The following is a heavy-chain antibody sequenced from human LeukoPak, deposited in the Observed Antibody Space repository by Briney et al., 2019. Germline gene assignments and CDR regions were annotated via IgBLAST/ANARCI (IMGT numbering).Heavy chain of an antibody. Sequence: ASVKVSCTASGYTFTGYYMHWVRQAPGQGLEWMGWINPNSGGTNYAQKFQGRVTMTRDTSISTAYMELSRLRSDDTAVYYCARNAYSGYDMYYFDYWGQGTLVTVSS. V-gene: IGHV1-2*02. CDR3: ARNAYSGYDMYYFDY. CDR1: GYTFTGYY. D-gene: IGHD5-12*01. CDR2: INPNSGGT. J-gene: IGHJ4*02.